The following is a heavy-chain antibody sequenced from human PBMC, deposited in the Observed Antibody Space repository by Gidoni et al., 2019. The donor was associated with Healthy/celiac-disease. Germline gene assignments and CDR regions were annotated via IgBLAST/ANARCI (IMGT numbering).Heavy chain of an antibody. CDR1: GFTFSSYG. D-gene: IGHD5-18*01. CDR3: ASTSERGYSYGSPYYYYYGMDV. V-gene: IGHV3-30*03. J-gene: IGHJ6*02. CDR2: ISYDGSNK. Sequence: QVQLVESGGGVVQPGRSLRLSCAASGFTFSSYGMPWVRQAPGKGLAWVAVISYDGSNKYYADAVKGRFTISRDNSKNTLYLQMNSLRAEDTAVYYCASTSERGYSYGSPYYYYYGMDVWGQGTTVTVSS.